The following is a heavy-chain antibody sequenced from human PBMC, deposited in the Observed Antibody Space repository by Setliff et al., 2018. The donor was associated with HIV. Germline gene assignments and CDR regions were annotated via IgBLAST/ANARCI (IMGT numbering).Heavy chain of an antibody. D-gene: IGHD2-15*01. CDR3: ARTIVVVVAATGGFDY. J-gene: IGHJ4*02. V-gene: IGHV4-39*01. Sequence: KPSENLSLTCTVSGDSISSTGYYWGWIRQPPGKGLEWIGNIYYTGGTYYNPSLKSRVTISVDTSKNQFSLKLSSLTAADTAVYYCARTIVVVVAATGGFDYWGQGTLVTVSS. CDR2: IYYTGGT. CDR1: GDSISSTGYY.